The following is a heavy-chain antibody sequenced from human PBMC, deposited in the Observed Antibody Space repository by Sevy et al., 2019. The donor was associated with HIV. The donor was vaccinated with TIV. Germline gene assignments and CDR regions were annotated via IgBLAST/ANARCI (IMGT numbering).Heavy chain of an antibody. D-gene: IGHD5-18*01. V-gene: IGHV3-30-3*01. J-gene: IGHJ6*02. CDR2: ISYDGSNK. Sequence: GGSLRLSCAASGFTFSSYSFHWVRQAPGKGLEWVAVISYDGSNKYYGESVKGRVTISRDNSKNTLYLQMNSLRRDDTAVYLCARDPVDTPSYYYLYGMDVWGQGTTVTVSS. CDR1: GFTFSSYS. CDR3: ARDPVDTPSYYYLYGMDV.